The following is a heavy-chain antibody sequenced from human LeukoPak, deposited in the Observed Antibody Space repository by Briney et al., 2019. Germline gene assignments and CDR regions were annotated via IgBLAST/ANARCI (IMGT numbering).Heavy chain of an antibody. V-gene: IGHV3-30*18. CDR1: GFTFSSYA. Sequence: GGSLRLSCAASGFTFSSYAMSWVRQAPGKGLEWVAIISNDGSRKYYAHSVEGRFTISRDNSKNTLYLQMNSLRAEDTAVYYCAKVTRVTTFDYWGQGTLVTVSS. CDR3: AKVTRVTTFDY. CDR2: ISNDGSRK. D-gene: IGHD4-17*01. J-gene: IGHJ4*02.